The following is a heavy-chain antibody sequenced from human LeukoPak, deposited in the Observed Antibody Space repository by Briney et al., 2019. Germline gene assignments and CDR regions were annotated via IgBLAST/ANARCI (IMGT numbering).Heavy chain of an antibody. CDR3: ARIGAGSSPDY. V-gene: IGHV3-21*01. J-gene: IGHJ4*02. Sequence: PGGSLRLSCAASGFTFCNFAMTWVRQAPGKGLEWVSSIVGSSSTYYADSLKGRFTISRDNAKNSLYLQMNSLRAEDTAVYYCARIGAGSSPDYWGQGTLVTVSS. D-gene: IGHD6-13*01. CDR2: IVGSSST. CDR1: GFTFCNFA.